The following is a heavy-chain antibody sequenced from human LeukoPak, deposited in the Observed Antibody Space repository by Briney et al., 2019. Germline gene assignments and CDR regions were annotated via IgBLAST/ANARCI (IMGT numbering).Heavy chain of an antibody. CDR1: GFTFTSSA. Sequence: SVKVSCKASGFTFTSSAVQWVRQARGRRLEWIGWIVVGSGNTNYAQRFQERVTITRGLATSTAYMELSSLRSDDTAVYYCAAGDFWSGYQIDYWGQGTLVTVSS. CDR3: AAGDFWSGYQIDY. D-gene: IGHD3-3*01. J-gene: IGHJ4*02. CDR2: IVVGSGNT. V-gene: IGHV1-58*01.